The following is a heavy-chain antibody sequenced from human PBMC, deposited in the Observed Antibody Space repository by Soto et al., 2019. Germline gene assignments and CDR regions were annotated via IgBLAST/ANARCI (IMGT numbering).Heavy chain of an antibody. V-gene: IGHV4-59*01. Sequence: SETLSLTCTVSGGSISSYYWSWIRQPPGKGLEWIGYIYYSGSTNYNPSLKSRVTISVDTSKNQFSLKLSSVTAADTAVYYCARTSSGRLFDSWGQGTLVTV. CDR3: ARTSSGRLFDS. CDR1: GGSISSYY. D-gene: IGHD6-19*01. J-gene: IGHJ5*01. CDR2: IYYSGST.